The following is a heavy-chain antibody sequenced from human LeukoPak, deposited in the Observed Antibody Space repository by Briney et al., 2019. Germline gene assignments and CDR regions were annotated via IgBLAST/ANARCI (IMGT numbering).Heavy chain of an antibody. J-gene: IGHJ6*03. V-gene: IGHV3-15*01. Sequence: GGSLRLSCAASGSTFSNAWMSWVRQAPGKGLEWVGRIKSKTDGGTTDYAAPVKGRFTISRDDSKNTLYLQMNSLKTEDTAVYYCTTVGSSWYFDYYYYMDVWGKGTTVTVSS. D-gene: IGHD6-13*01. CDR3: TTVGSSWYFDYYYYMDV. CDR2: IKSKTDGGTT. CDR1: GSTFSNAW.